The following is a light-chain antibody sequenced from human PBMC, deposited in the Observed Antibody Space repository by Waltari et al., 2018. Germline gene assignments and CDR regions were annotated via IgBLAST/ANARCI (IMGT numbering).Light chain of an antibody. Sequence: QSALTQPASVSGSPGQSIAISCIGTSSDVGANNFLSWYQQHPGRAPKLMIHEVTKRPSVVSTRFSGSKSGNTASLTISVLQAEDEADYYCCSYTSIGPVLIGGGTKVTVL. V-gene: IGLV2-23*02. J-gene: IGLJ2*01. CDR3: CSYTSIGPVL. CDR1: SSDVGANNF. CDR2: EVT.